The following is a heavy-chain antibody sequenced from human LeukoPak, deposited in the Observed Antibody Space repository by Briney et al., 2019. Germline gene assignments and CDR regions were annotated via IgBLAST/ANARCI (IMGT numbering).Heavy chain of an antibody. D-gene: IGHD3-3*01. CDR1: GFTSSSYG. Sequence: GGSLRLSCAASGFTSSSYGMHWVRQAPGKGLEWVAVISYDGSNKYYADSVKGRFTISRDNSKNTLYLQMNSLRAEDTAVYYCAKDGGYDFWSGYYTGYYYGMDVWGQGTTVTVSS. CDR3: AKDGGYDFWSGYYTGYYYGMDV. J-gene: IGHJ6*02. CDR2: ISYDGSNK. V-gene: IGHV3-30*18.